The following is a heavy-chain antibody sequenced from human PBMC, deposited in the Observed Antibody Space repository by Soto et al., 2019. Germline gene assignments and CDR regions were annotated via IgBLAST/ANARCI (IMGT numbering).Heavy chain of an antibody. CDR3: ARHAYDFWSGHPNPRYYYGMDV. D-gene: IGHD3-3*01. J-gene: IGHJ6*02. V-gene: IGHV5-51*01. CDR1: GYRFTSYW. Sequence: GESLKISCQGSGYRFTSYWIGWVRQMPGKGLEWMGIIYPGDSNTRYSPSLQGQVTISVDKSISTAYLQWSSLKATDTAMYYCARHAYDFWSGHPNPRYYYGMDVWGQGTTVTVSS. CDR2: IYPGDSNT.